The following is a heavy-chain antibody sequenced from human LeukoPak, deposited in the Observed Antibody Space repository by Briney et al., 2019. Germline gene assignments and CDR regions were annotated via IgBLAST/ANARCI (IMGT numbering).Heavy chain of an antibody. CDR1: GGSISSYY. Sequence: SGTLSLTCTVSGGSISSYYWSWIRQPPGKGLEWIGYIYYSGSTNYNPSLKSRVTISVDTSKNQFSLNVTSVTAADTAVYYCARDRFRAFDIWGQGTMVTVSS. V-gene: IGHV4-59*01. J-gene: IGHJ3*02. CDR3: ARDRFRAFDI. CDR2: IYYSGST. D-gene: IGHD3-3*01.